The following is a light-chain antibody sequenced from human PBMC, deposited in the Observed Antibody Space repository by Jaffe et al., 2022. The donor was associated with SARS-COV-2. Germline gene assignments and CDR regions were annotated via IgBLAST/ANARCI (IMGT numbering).Light chain of an antibody. J-gene: IGKJ1*01. V-gene: IGKV1-39*01. CDR2: AAS. CDR3: QQSYSTPT. Sequence: DIQMTQSPSSLSASVGDRVTITCRASQSISSYLNWYQQKPGKAPKLLISAASILQTGVPSRFSASGSGTDFTLTIRSLQPGDFATYYCQQSYSTPTFGQGTKVEIK. CDR1: QSISSY.